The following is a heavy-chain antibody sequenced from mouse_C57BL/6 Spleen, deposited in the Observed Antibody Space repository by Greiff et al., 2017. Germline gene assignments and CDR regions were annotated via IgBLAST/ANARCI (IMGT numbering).Heavy chain of an antibody. D-gene: IGHD2-1*01. CDR2: IDPSDSYT. V-gene: IGHV1-50*01. CDR1: GYTFTSYW. CDR3: ARGGNRPFDY. J-gene: IGHJ2*01. Sequence: QVQLQQPGAELVKPGASVKLSCKASGYTFTSYWMQWVKQRPGQGLEWIGEIDPSDSYTNYNQKFKGKATMTVDTSSRTAYMQLSSLTSEDSAVYYCARGGNRPFDYWGQGTTLTVSS.